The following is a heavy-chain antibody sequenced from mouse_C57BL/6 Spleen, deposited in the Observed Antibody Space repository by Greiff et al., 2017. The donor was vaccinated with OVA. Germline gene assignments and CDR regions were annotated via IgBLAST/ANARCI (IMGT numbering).Heavy chain of an antibody. J-gene: IGHJ1*03. CDR3: ARGDYYGNPLYFDV. CDR2: IYWDDDK. Sequence: QVTLKVSGPGLLQSSQTLSLTCSFSGFSLSTSGMGVSWIRQPSGKGLEWLAHIYWDDDKRYNPSLKSRLTISKDTSSNQVFLEITRVYTADAATYYWARGDYYGNPLYFDVWGTGTTVTVSS. V-gene: IGHV8-12*01. D-gene: IGHD1-1*01. CDR1: GFSLSTSGMG.